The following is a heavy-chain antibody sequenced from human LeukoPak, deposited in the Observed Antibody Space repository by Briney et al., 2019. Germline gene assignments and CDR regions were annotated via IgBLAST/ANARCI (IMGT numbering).Heavy chain of an antibody. CDR3: ARAAGTTGTTSFDY. Sequence: SETLSLTCTVSGGSISSSGYYRGWIRQPPGKGLEWIGSIYYSGSTYYNPSLKSRVTISVDTSKNQFSLKLSSVTAADTAVYYCARAAGTTGTTSFDYWGQGTLVTVSS. CDR1: GGSISSSGYY. CDR2: IYYSGST. D-gene: IGHD1-1*01. J-gene: IGHJ4*02. V-gene: IGHV4-39*07.